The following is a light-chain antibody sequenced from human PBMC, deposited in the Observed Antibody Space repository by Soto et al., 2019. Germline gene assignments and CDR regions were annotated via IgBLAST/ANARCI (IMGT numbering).Light chain of an antibody. Sequence: QSVLTQPASVSGSPGQSITISCTGTSSDVGNYNLVSWYQQHPGKAPKLMIYEASKRPSGVSYRFSGSKSGNTASLTISGLQAEDEADYYCCSYAGTSTFVFGTGTKLTVL. V-gene: IGLV2-23*01. J-gene: IGLJ1*01. CDR1: SSDVGNYNL. CDR2: EAS. CDR3: CSYAGTSTFV.